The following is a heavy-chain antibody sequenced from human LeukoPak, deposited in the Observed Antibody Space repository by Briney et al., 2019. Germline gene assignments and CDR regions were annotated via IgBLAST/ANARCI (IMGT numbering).Heavy chain of an antibody. CDR2: ISGDGSTT. CDR1: GFTFSTYW. Sequence: GGSLRLSCEASGFTFSTYWMHWVRQAPGEGLAWVSRISGDGSTTNYADSVKGRFTISRDNAKNTLHLQMNSLRAEDTAVYYCTRRVDTTRWYDPWGQGTLVTVSS. V-gene: IGHV3-74*01. CDR3: TRRVDTTRWYDP. D-gene: IGHD2-15*01. J-gene: IGHJ5*02.